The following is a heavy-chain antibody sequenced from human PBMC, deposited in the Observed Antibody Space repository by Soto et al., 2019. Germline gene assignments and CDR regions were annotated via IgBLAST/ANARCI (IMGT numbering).Heavy chain of an antibody. D-gene: IGHD1-26*01. CDR1: GFTFSNAW. Sequence: GGSLRLSCAASGFTFSNAWMSWVRQAPGKGLEWVGRIKSKTDGGTTDYAAPVKGRFTIARDDSKNTLYLQMNSLKTEDTAVYYCTTDSSKVGARAFDIWGQGTMVTVSS. CDR2: IKSKTDGGTT. J-gene: IGHJ3*02. CDR3: TTDSSKVGARAFDI. V-gene: IGHV3-15*01.